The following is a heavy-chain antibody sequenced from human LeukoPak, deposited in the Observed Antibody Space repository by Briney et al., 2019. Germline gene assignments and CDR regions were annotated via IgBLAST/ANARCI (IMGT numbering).Heavy chain of an antibody. J-gene: IGHJ4*02. CDR1: GFTFSSYA. D-gene: IGHD3-3*01. CDR2: LSSSGSAF. Sequence: GGSLRLSCAASGFTFSSYAMSWVRQAPGKGLEWIAYLSSSGSAFSYADSVKGRFTIARDNAKNSVYLEMNSLRADDTAVYYCARSARLMKGVVEVTALDDWGQGTLVTVSS. CDR3: ARSARLMKGVVEVTALDD. V-gene: IGHV3-48*03.